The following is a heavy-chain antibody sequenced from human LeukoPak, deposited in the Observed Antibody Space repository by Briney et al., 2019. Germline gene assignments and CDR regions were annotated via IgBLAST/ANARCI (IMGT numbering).Heavy chain of an antibody. V-gene: IGHV5-51*01. D-gene: IGHD3-10*01. CDR1: GYCFTSYW. J-gene: IGHJ3*02. CDR3: ARQGYYGSGGYYTDAFDT. Sequence: GESLKICRKGSGYCFTSYWIGWVRPMPGKGLEWMGIIYPGDSDTRYSPSFQGQVTISADKSISTAYLQWSSLKASDTAMYYCARQGYYGSGGYYTDAFDTWGQGTMVTVSS. CDR2: IYPGDSDT.